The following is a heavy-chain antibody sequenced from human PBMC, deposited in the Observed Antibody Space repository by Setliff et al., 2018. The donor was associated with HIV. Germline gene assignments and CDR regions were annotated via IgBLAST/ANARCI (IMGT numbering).Heavy chain of an antibody. D-gene: IGHD3-9*01. V-gene: IGHV4-34*01. CDR3: AKAPYSGNYDILTQFKSVDV. CDR2: IYHSGST. Sequence: SETLSLTCAVYGGSFSGHYWSWIRQAPGKGLEWIGEIYHSGSTNYNPSLKSRVTISVDKSKNQFSLKLSSVTAADTAVYYCAKAPYSGNYDILTQFKSVDVWGKGTTVTVSS. J-gene: IGHJ6*04. CDR1: GGSFSGHY.